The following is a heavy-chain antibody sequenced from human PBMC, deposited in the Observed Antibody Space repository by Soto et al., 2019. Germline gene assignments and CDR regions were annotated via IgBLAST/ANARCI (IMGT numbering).Heavy chain of an antibody. CDR2: ISGSDGKT. Sequence: PGGSLRLSCAASGFSFTSYGLSWVRQAPGKGLEWVSTISGSDGKTYYADSVKGRFSISRDTSKTTLYLQMNSLRVEDTAVYYCARWSFLDYWGQGTRVTVSS. V-gene: IGHV3-23*01. D-gene: IGHD1-26*01. CDR3: ARWSFLDY. CDR1: GFSFTSYG. J-gene: IGHJ4*02.